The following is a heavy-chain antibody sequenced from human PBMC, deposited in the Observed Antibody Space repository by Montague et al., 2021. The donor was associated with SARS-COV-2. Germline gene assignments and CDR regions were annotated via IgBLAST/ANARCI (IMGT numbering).Heavy chain of an antibody. Sequence: SETLSLTCTVSGGSISSSSYYWGWIRQPPGKGLEWIGSIYYSGSTYYNPSLKSRVTISVDTSKNQFSLRLSSVTAADTAVYYCARVRWGEAARGTFYYGMDVWGQGTTVTVSS. CDR1: GGSISSSSYY. CDR3: ARVRWGEAARGTFYYGMDV. CDR2: IYYSGST. D-gene: IGHD6-13*01. J-gene: IGHJ6*02. V-gene: IGHV4-39*01.